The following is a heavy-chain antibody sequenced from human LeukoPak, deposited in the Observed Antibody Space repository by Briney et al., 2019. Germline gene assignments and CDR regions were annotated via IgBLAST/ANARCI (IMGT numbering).Heavy chain of an antibody. CDR1: GFTVSSNY. D-gene: IGHD6-13*01. CDR3: AKEAYSSSWSYFDY. Sequence: GGSLRLSCAASGFTVSSNYMSWVRQAPGKGLEWVSVIYSGGSTYYADSVKGRFTISRDNSKNTLYLQMNSLRAEDTAVYYCAKEAYSSSWSYFDYWAREPWSPSPQ. J-gene: IGHJ4*02. CDR2: IYSGGST. V-gene: IGHV3-53*01.